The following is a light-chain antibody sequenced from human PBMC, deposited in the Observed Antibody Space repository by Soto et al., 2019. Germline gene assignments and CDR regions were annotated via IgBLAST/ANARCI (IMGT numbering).Light chain of an antibody. CDR1: QSITRN. V-gene: IGKV3-15*01. CDR2: DAS. J-gene: IGKJ1*01. CDR3: QQYNNWPPWT. Sequence: EIVMTQSPATLAVSPGERATLSCRASQSITRNLAWFQQKRGQGPRLLIYDASTRATGIPARFSGSGSGTEFTLTISSLQSEDFAVYYCQQYNNWPPWTFGQGTKV.